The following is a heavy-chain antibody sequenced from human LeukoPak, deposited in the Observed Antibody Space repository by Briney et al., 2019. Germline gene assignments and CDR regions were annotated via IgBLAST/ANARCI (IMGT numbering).Heavy chain of an antibody. CDR3: ARAYCGGDCYAESSLIDY. D-gene: IGHD2-21*02. Sequence: PSETLSLTCTVSGGSISGGGYYWSWIRQHPGKGLEWIGYIYYSGSTYYNPSLKSRVTISVDTSKNQFSLKLSSVTAADTAVYYCARAYCGGDCYAESSLIDYWGQGTLVTVSS. CDR2: IYYSGST. J-gene: IGHJ4*02. V-gene: IGHV4-31*03. CDR1: GGSISGGGYY.